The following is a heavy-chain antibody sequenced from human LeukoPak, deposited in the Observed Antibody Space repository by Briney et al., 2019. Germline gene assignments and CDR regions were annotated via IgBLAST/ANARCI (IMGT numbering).Heavy chain of an antibody. Sequence: PSETLSLTCAVYGGSFSDYYWSWIRQPPGKGLEWIGEINHSGSTNYNPSLKSRVTISVDTSKNQFSLKLSSVTAADTAVYYCARETVYYDFWSGYQYAFDIWGQGTMVTVSS. J-gene: IGHJ3*02. V-gene: IGHV4-34*01. D-gene: IGHD3-3*01. CDR2: INHSGST. CDR1: GGSFSDYY. CDR3: ARETVYYDFWSGYQYAFDI.